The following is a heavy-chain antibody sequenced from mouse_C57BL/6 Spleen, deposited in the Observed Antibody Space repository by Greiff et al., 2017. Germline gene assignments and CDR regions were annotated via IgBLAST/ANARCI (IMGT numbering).Heavy chain of an antibody. CDR2: IYPRSGNT. D-gene: IGHD2-5*01. J-gene: IGHJ2*01. Sequence: VQLQQSGAELARPGASVKLSCKASGYTFTSYGISWVKQRTGQGLEWIGGIYPRSGNTYYNEKFKGKATLTADKSSSTAYLELRSLTSEDSAVYFCARRDSNYPFDYWGQGTTLTVSS. CDR3: ARRDSNYPFDY. V-gene: IGHV1-81*01. CDR1: GYTFTSYG.